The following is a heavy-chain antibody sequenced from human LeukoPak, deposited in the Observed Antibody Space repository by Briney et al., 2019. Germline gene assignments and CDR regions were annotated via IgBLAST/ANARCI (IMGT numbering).Heavy chain of an antibody. J-gene: IGHJ3*02. CDR2: ISGINGNT. CDR1: VYTFASHG. CDR3: ARVPNQYCTSRCYYTAFDI. D-gene: IGHD2/OR15-2a*01. V-gene: IGHV1-18*01. Sequence: ASVKVSCKASVYTFASHGSSCVRQAPGQGLEWMGWISGINGNTNHAQNLQDRVTMTTDTSTSTAYMELRSLRSDDTAVYFCARVPNQYCTSRCYYTAFDIWGQGTMVTVSS.